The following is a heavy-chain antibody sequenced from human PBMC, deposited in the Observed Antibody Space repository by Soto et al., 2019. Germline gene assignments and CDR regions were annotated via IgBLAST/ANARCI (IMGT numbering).Heavy chain of an antibody. CDR3: AKDQRGVSAAARMDV. J-gene: IGHJ6*02. D-gene: IGHD6-13*01. Sequence: GGSLRLSCAASGYTFSSYAMTWVRQAPGKGLEWVSAISNSGGNTFHADSVKGRFTISRDNSKKTLYLQMNSLRAEDTAVYYCAKDQRGVSAAARMDVWGQGTTVTVSS. CDR1: GYTFSSYA. CDR2: ISNSGGNT. V-gene: IGHV3-23*01.